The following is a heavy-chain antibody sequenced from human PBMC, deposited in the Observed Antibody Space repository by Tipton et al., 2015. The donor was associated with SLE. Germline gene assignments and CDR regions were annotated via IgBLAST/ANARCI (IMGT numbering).Heavy chain of an antibody. CDR2: IYDNGNT. V-gene: IGHV4-39*01. Sequence: TLSLTCTVSGDSISSSGYYWVWIRQSPGKGLEWVGSIYDNGNTYYNPSLKSRVTIYVDTSKNQFSLKLNSVTPEDTAVYYCARVRSNFDYWGQGTLVTVSS. J-gene: IGHJ4*02. CDR1: GDSISSSGYY. CDR3: ARVRSNFDY.